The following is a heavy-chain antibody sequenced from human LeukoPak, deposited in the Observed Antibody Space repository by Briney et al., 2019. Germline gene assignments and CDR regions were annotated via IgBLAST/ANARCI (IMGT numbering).Heavy chain of an antibody. CDR3: AREILGGFNPGAY. D-gene: IGHD1-14*01. V-gene: IGHV4-4*02. Sequence: SETLSLTCTVSLDSTTSNFWSWVRQPPGKGLEWIWEIHRSGSPNYNPSLQSRVNISIDRSRNQIALELSSVTAADTAVYYCAREILGGFNPGAYWGQGTLVTVSA. J-gene: IGHJ4*02. CDR1: LDSTTSNF. CDR2: IHRSGSP.